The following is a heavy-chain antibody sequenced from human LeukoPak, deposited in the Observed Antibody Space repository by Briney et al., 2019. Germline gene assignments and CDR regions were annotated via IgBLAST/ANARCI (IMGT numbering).Heavy chain of an antibody. CDR1: GFTLSMHW. D-gene: IGHD6-13*01. Sequence: GGSLRLSCATSGFTLSMHWMSWVRQAPGKGLEWVSAISGSGGSTYYADSVKGRFTISRDNSKNTLYLQMNSLRAEDTAVYYCAKGGSIAAAWWGQGTLVTVSS. V-gene: IGHV3-23*01. CDR3: AKGGSIAAAW. J-gene: IGHJ4*02. CDR2: ISGSGGST.